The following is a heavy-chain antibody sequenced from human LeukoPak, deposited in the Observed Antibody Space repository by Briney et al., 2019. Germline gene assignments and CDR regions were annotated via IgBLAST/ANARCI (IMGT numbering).Heavy chain of an antibody. CDR2: ISWNSGTI. Sequence: GGSLRLSCAASGFTFDDYAMHWVRQAPGKGLEWASGISWNSGTIGYADSVKGRFTISRDNAKNSLYLQMNSLRAEDTAVYYCARDRPYPNAFDIWGQGTKVTVSS. J-gene: IGHJ3*02. CDR3: ARDRPYPNAFDI. CDR1: GFTFDDYA. V-gene: IGHV3-9*01.